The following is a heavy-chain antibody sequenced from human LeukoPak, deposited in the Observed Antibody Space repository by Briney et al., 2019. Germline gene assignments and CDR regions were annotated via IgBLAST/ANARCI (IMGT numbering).Heavy chain of an antibody. CDR2: ISYDGSNK. J-gene: IGHJ6*04. V-gene: IGHV3-30*04. D-gene: IGHD6-19*01. CDR1: GFTFSSYA. CDR3: ARGAGAVAGTKTYYYYYYGMDV. Sequence: QPGGSLRLSCAASGFTFSSYAMHWVRQAPAKGLEWVAVISYDGSNKYYADSVKGRFTISRDNSKNTLYLQMNSLRAEDTAVYYCARGAGAVAGTKTYYYYYYGMDVGGKATTVTVPS.